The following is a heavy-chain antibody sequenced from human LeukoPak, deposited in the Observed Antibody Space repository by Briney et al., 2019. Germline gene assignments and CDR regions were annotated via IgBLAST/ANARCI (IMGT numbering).Heavy chain of an antibody. D-gene: IGHD4-4*01. V-gene: IGHV3-48*04. Sequence: PGGSLRLSCAASGFTFSSYSMSWLRQAPGKGLEWVSYISSSGSTIYYADSVKGRFTISRDNAKNSLYLQMNSLRAEDTAVYYCASYSYYYGMDVWGQGTTVTVSS. CDR2: ISSSGSTI. J-gene: IGHJ6*02. CDR3: ASYSYYYGMDV. CDR1: GFTFSSYS.